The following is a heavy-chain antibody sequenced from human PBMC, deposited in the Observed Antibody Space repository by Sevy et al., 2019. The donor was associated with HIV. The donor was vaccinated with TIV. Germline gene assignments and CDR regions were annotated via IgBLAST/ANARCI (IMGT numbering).Heavy chain of an antibody. D-gene: IGHD5-18*01. CDR2: IYAGDST. V-gene: IGHV3-53*01. J-gene: IGHJ3*01. CDR3: AKTRGFSGLHAFDA. Sequence: GGSLRLSCATSGITVSLNYMSWVRQAPGKGLEWVSAIYAGDSTYYTDCVRGGFTISRDNSKNTLYLKMNSLRVEDTATYYCAKTRGFSGLHAFDAWGQGTLVTVSS. CDR1: GITVSLNY.